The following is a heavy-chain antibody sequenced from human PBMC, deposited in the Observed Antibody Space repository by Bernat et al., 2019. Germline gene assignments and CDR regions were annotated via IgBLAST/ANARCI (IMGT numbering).Heavy chain of an antibody. Sequence: EVQLVESGGGLVQPGGSLRLSCSASGFSFSNYVMHWVRQAPGKGLEYVSNILNNGGRPYYADSVKGRFAISRDNSKDTLYLQMSSLRAEDTAVYYCVRDRDGGWSFDPWGQGTLVTVSS. V-gene: IGHV3-64D*06. J-gene: IGHJ5*02. CDR1: GFSFSNYV. CDR2: ILNNGGRP. CDR3: VRDRDGGWSFDP. D-gene: IGHD6-19*01.